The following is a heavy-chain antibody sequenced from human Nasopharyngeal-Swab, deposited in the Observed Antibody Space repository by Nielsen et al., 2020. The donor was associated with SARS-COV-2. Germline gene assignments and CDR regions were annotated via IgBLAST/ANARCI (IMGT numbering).Heavy chain of an antibody. CDR1: GFTFSSYW. CDR3: AMEFGYSGYDKRYYYYGMDV. D-gene: IGHD5-12*01. J-gene: IGHJ6*02. V-gene: IGHV3-7*04. Sequence: GESLKISCAGSGFTFSSYWMSWVRQAPGKGLEWVANIKQDGSEKYYVDSVKGRFTISRDNAKNSLYLQMNSLRAEDTAVYYCAMEFGYSGYDKRYYYYGMDVWGQGTTVTVSS. CDR2: IKQDGSEK.